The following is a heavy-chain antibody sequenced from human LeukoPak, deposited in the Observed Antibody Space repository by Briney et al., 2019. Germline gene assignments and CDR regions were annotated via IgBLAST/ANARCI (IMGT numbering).Heavy chain of an antibody. J-gene: IGHJ4*02. CDR2: ISSSSYI. CDR3: ARVVCSSTSCYTGRAFDY. CDR1: GFTFSSYS. V-gene: IGHV3-21*01. D-gene: IGHD2-2*02. Sequence: GGSLRLSCAASGFTFSSYSMNWVRQAPGKGLEWVSSISSSSYIYYADSVKGRFTISRDNAKNSLYLQMNSLRAEDTAVYYCARVVCSSTSCYTGRAFDYWGQGTLVTVSS.